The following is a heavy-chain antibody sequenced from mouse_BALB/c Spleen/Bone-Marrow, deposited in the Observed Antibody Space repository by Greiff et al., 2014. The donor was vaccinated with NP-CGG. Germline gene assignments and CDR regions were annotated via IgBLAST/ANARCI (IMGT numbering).Heavy chain of an antibody. CDR3: ARLDGYYLYYYAMDY. J-gene: IGHJ4*01. CDR2: INPSSGYT. Sequence: QVQLKESAAELARPGASVKMSCKASGYTFTSYTMHWVKQRPGQGLEWIGYINPSSGYTEYNQKFKDKTTLTADKSSSTAYMQLSSLTSEDSAAYYCARLDGYYLYYYAMDYWGQGTSVTVSS. D-gene: IGHD2-3*01. CDR1: GYTFTSYT. V-gene: IGHV1-4*02.